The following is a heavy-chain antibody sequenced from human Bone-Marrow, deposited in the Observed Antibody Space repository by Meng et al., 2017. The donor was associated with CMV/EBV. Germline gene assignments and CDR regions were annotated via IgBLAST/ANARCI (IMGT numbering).Heavy chain of an antibody. V-gene: IGHV3-23*01. CDR1: GFTFSSYA. CDR2: ISASGGST. D-gene: IGHD2-21*01. J-gene: IGHJ6*02. Sequence: LSLTCAASGFTFSSYAMSWVRQAPGKGLEWVSTISASGGSTYYADSVKGRFTISRDNSKNTLYLQMNSLRAEDTAVYYCARVVGYCGGDCYPLGMDVWGQGTTVTASS. CDR3: ARVVGYCGGDCYPLGMDV.